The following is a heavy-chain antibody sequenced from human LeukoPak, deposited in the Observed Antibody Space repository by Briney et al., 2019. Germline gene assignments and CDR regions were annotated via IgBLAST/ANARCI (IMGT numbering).Heavy chain of an antibody. V-gene: IGHV3-53*01. D-gene: IGHD6-19*01. Sequence: GGSLRLSCAGSGFSFSSAWMNWVRQAPGKGLEWVSVLHTGGRTFYADSVMGRFTISTDNSKNTLFLQMNSLRAEDTAVYYCARDPSGNLYFDYWGQGALVTVSS. CDR2: LHTGGRT. CDR3: ARDPSGNLYFDY. J-gene: IGHJ4*02. CDR1: GFSFSSAW.